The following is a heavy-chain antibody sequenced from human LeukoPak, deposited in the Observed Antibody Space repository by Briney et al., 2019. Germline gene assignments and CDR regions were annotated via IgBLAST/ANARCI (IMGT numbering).Heavy chain of an antibody. V-gene: IGHV3-48*01. CDR2: TSSSSSTI. Sequence: GGSLRLSCAASGFTFSSYEMHWVRQPPGKGLEWVSYTSSSSSTIYYADSVKGRFTISRDNAKNSLYLQMNSLRAEDTAVYYCAREFPYYYDTSGYYVDYWGQGTLVTVSS. CDR1: GFTFSSYE. J-gene: IGHJ4*02. D-gene: IGHD3-22*01. CDR3: AREFPYYYDTSGYYVDY.